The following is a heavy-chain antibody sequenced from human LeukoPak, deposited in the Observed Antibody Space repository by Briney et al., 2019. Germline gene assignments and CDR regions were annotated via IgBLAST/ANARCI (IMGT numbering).Heavy chain of an antibody. V-gene: IGHV3-7*01. CDR3: ARDYPDSSGYYYAFDI. Sequence: GGSLRLSCVGSGFTFGRYWLNWVGQAPGKGREWVANMNQDGSEIYNLGSVKGRFTISRDNAKNSVYLQMNGLKAEDTAVYYCARDYPDSSGYYYAFDIWGQGTMVTVSS. CDR1: GFTFGRYW. D-gene: IGHD3-22*01. CDR2: MNQDGSEI. J-gene: IGHJ3*02.